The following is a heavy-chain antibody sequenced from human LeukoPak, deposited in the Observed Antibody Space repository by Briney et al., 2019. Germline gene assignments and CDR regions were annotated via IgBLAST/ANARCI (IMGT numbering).Heavy chain of an antibody. V-gene: IGHV3-11*06. CDR3: ARDLTGTTPGDY. Sequence: GGSLRLSCAASGFTFSDYYMSWIRQAPGKGLEWVSYISSSSSYTNYADSVKGRFTISRDNAKNSLYLQMNSLRAEDTAVYYCARDLTGTTPGDYWSRGTLVTVSS. J-gene: IGHJ4*02. D-gene: IGHD1-20*01. CDR2: ISSSSSYT. CDR1: GFTFSDYY.